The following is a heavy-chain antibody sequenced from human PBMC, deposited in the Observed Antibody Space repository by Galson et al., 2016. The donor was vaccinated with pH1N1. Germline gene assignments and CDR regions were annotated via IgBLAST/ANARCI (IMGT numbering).Heavy chain of an antibody. D-gene: IGHD3-16*01. Sequence: LSLTCTVSGGSMNSADYYWSWIRQPPGKGLEWIGYIYYSGTTYFSPSLKGRLSMSVDMSNNQLSLTLNSVTAADTAVYYCARGEGIRYYYSGMDVWGQGTTVTVFS. J-gene: IGHJ6*02. CDR3: ARGEGIRYYYSGMDV. CDR2: IYYSGTT. CDR1: GGSMNSADYY. V-gene: IGHV4-30-4*01.